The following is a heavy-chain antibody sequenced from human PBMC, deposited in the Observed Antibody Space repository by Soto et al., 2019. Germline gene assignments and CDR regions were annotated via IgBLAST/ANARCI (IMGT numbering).Heavy chain of an antibody. CDR3: AQTTGWPGFDY. CDR1: GAPISKFY. J-gene: IGHJ4*02. Sequence: QVQLQESGPGLVKPSETMSLTCTASGAPISKFYWNWVRQPPGKGLEWIGHIYNGDSTNYNPSLKSRVTISVDTSKNQLSLKLRSVTAADTAVYYCAQTTGWPGFDYWGQGALVTVSS. D-gene: IGHD6-19*01. CDR2: IYNGDST. V-gene: IGHV4-59*01.